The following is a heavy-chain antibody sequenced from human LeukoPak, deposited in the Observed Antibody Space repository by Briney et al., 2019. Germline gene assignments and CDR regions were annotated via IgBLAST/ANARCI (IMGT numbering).Heavy chain of an antibody. CDR3: ARATVPAAIEGFDY. CDR1: GLTFSSYA. D-gene: IGHD2-2*02. J-gene: IGHJ4*02. Sequence: PGGSLKLSCAASGLTFSSYAMHWVRQAPGKGLEWVAVISYDGSNKYYADSVKGRFTISRDNSKNTLYLQMNSLRAEDTAVYYCARATVPAAIEGFDYWGQGTLVTVSS. V-gene: IGHV3-30-3*01. CDR2: ISYDGSNK.